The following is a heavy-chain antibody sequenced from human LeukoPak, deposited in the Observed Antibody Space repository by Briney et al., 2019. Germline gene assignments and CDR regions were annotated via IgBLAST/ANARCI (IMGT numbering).Heavy chain of an antibody. V-gene: IGHV3-11*01. CDR1: GFTFSDYY. CDR3: ARETVNYVPDYYRMDV. D-gene: IGHD1-7*01. J-gene: IGHJ6*02. CDR2: ISSSRSTI. Sequence: GGSLRLSCAASGFTFSDYYMSWIRQAPGKGLEWVSYISSSRSTIYHADSVKGRFTIPRDNAKNSLYLQMNSLRAEDTAVYYCARETVNYVPDYYRMDVWGQGTTVTVSS.